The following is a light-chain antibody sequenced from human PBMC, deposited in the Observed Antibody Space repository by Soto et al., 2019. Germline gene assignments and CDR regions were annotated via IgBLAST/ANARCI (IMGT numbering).Light chain of an antibody. V-gene: IGKV1-27*01. J-gene: IGKJ4*01. CDR1: QDINIY. Sequence: DIQMTQSPSSLSASVGDRVTITCRAGQDINIYLAWYQQKPGKVPKLLISAASTLQSGVPSRFSGSGSGTDFTLTISSLQPEDVATYYCQKYDDAPLTFGGGIKVEIK. CDR3: QKYDDAPLT. CDR2: AAS.